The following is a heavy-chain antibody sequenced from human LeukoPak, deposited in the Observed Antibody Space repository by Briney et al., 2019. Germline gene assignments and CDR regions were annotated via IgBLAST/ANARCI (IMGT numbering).Heavy chain of an antibody. Sequence: GGSLRLSCAASGFTFSSYWMSWVRQAPGKGLEWVANIKQDGSEKYYVDSVKGRFTISRDNAKNSLYLQMNSLRAEDTAVYYCARDQRYCSSSSCPWVPFDYWGQGTLVTVSS. CDR3: ARDQRYCSSSSCPWVPFDY. CDR1: GFTFSSYW. CDR2: IKQDGSEK. V-gene: IGHV3-7*05. D-gene: IGHD2-2*01. J-gene: IGHJ4*02.